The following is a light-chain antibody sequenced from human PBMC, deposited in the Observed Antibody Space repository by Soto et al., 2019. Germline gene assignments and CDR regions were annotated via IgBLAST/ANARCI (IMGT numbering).Light chain of an antibody. V-gene: IGLV2-14*01. CDR1: SRDIGNYNY. J-gene: IGLJ1*01. Sequence: QSVLTQLASVSGSPGQSITISCTGTSRDIGNYNYVSWYQHHPGKAHKLIIYEVTSRPSGVSDRLSGSNSGMTASLTVSGLPPEDGADYFCASYRSDNALVVFGTESKVTVL. CDR3: ASYRSDNALVV. CDR2: EVT.